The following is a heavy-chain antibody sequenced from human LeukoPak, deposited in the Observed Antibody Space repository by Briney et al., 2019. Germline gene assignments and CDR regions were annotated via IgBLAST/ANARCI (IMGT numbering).Heavy chain of an antibody. V-gene: IGHV3-11*01. CDR3: ARKKADIVVVPAATRYYYYGMDV. D-gene: IGHD2-2*01. J-gene: IGHJ6*02. CDR2: ISSSGSSK. Sequence: LRLSCAASGFTFSDYYVSWIRQAPGKGLEWVSYISSSGSSKYYADSVKGRFTISRDNAKNSLYLQMNSPRAEDTAVYYCARKKADIVVVPAATRYYYYGMDVWGQGTTVTVSS. CDR1: GFTFSDYY.